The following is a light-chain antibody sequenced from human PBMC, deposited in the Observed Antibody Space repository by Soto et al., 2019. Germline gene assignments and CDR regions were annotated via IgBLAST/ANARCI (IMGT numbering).Light chain of an antibody. CDR2: GAS. CDR3: QQYYNWPPYT. J-gene: IGKJ2*01. V-gene: IGKV3-15*01. Sequence: EIVMTQSPATLSVSPGGRATLSCRASQSVGINLAWYQQKPGQAPRLLILGASTRATGVPTRFSGSGSGTEFTLIIISLQSEDFAIYYCQQYYNWPPYTFGQGTKLEIK. CDR1: QSVGIN.